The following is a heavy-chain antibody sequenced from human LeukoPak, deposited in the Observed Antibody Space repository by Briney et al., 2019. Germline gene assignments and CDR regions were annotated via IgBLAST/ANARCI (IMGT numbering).Heavy chain of an antibody. V-gene: IGHV3-23*01. D-gene: IGHD2-21*02. CDR1: GFTFSSYA. CDR3: AKVAYCGGDCYSGMAFDI. CDR2: ISGSGGST. Sequence: PGGSLRLSCAASGFTFSSYAMSWVRQAPGKGLEWVSAISGSGGSTYYADSVKGRFTISRDNSKNTLYLQMNSLRAEDTAVYYCAKVAYCGGDCYSGMAFDIWGQGTMVTVSS. J-gene: IGHJ3*02.